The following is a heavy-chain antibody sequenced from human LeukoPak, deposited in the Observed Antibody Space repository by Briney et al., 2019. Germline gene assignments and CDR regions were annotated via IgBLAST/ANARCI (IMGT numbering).Heavy chain of an antibody. CDR2: INPNSGGT. CDR3: AREVVVAATVDY. V-gene: IGHV1-2*02. CDR1: GGTFSSYA. J-gene: IGHJ4*02. Sequence: ASVKVSCKASGGTFSSYAISWVRQAPGQGLEWMGWINPNSGGTNYAQKFQGRVTMTRDTSISTAYTELSRLRSDDTAVYYCAREVVVAATVDYWGQGTLVTVSS. D-gene: IGHD2-15*01.